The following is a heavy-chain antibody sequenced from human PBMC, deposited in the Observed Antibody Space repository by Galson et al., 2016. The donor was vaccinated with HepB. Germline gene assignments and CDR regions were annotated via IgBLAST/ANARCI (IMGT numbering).Heavy chain of an antibody. CDR3: ARFGGDWGF. J-gene: IGHJ1*01. Sequence: SETLSLTCTVSGGPISSNRYYWGWIRQPPGKGLEWIGSIFHVGSTYYNASLKSRATISVDKSKSQFSLKLRSLTATDTAVYYCARFGGDWGFWGQGNLVIVSS. V-gene: IGHV4-39*01. CDR2: IFHVGST. D-gene: IGHD2-21*02. CDR1: GGPISSNRYY.